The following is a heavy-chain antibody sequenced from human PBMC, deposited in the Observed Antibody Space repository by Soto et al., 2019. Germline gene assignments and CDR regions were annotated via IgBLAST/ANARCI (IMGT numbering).Heavy chain of an antibody. CDR3: AISETPGYYYYYGMDV. J-gene: IGHJ6*02. Sequence: QVQLVESGGGVVQPGRSLRLSCAASGFTFSSYGMHWVRQAPGKGLEWVAVISYDGSNKYYADSVKGRFTISRDNSKNTLYLQMNSLRAVDTAVYYCAISETPGYYYYYGMDVWGQGTTVTVSS. D-gene: IGHD3-10*01. V-gene: IGHV3-30*03. CDR1: GFTFSSYG. CDR2: ISYDGSNK.